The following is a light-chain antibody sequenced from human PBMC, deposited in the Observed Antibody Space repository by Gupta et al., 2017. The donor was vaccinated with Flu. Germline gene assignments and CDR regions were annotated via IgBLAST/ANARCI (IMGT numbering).Light chain of an antibody. CDR1: QSVNSN. Sequence: EIVMTQSPATLSVSLGERSTLSCRASQSVNSNLAWYQQKPGQAPRLLIFDASTRATGIPARFSGSGSGTEFTLTISSLQSEDFAVYYCQQYENWPLYTFGQGTKLEIQ. V-gene: IGKV3-15*01. J-gene: IGKJ2*01. CDR2: DAS. CDR3: QQYENWPLYT.